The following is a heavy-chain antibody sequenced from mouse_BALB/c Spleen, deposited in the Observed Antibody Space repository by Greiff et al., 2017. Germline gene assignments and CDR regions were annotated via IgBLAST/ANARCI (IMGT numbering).Heavy chain of an antibody. V-gene: IGHV5-12-1*01. J-gene: IGHJ4*01. CDR1: GFAFSSYD. D-gene: IGHD1-1*01. CDR2: ISSGGGST. Sequence: EVQVVESGGGLVKPGGSLKLSCAASGFAFSSYDMSWVRQTPEKRLEWVAYISSGGGSTYYPDTVKGRFTISRDNAKNTLYLQMSSLKSEDTAMYYCARDRHYYGRAMDYWGQGTSVTVSS. CDR3: ARDRHYYGRAMDY.